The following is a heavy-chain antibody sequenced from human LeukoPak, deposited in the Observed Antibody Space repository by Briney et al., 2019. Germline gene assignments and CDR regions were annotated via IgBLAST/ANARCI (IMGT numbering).Heavy chain of an antibody. CDR1: GYTFTSYD. D-gene: IGHD3-16*01. J-gene: IGHJ4*02. CDR2: MNPNSGNT. V-gene: IGHV1-8*01. Sequence: ASVKVSCKASGYTFTSYDIKWVRQATGQGLECMGWMNPNSGNTGYAQKFQGRVTMTRYTSIRTAYMELSSMGSENTAVYYCPRGLRDYPMTAIYFIYWGEGTLVTVSS. CDR3: PRGLRDYPMTAIYFIY.